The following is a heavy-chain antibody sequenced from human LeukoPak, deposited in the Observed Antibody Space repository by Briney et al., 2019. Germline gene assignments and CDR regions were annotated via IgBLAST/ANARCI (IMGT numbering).Heavy chain of an antibody. CDR2: LYNSGAKI. D-gene: IGHD6-19*01. CDR3: AKDVAPDSGWDLDY. Sequence: PGGSLRLSCAVSGLTFSTYSMTWVRQGPGKGLEWVSSLYNSGAKIFYADSVKGRFTISRDNSKNMLYLQMNSLRVEDTAVYYCAKDVAPDSGWDLDYWGQGTLVTVSS. CDR1: GLTFSTYS. J-gene: IGHJ4*02. V-gene: IGHV3-23*01.